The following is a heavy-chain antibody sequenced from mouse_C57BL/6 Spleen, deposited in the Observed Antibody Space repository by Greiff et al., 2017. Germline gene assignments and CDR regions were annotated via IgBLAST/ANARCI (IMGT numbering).Heavy chain of an antibody. D-gene: IGHD1-2*01. CDR1: GFTFSSYA. CDR2: ISDGGSYT. Sequence: EVPGVASGGGLVKPGGSLKLSCAASGFTFSSYAMSWVRQTPEKRLEWVATISDGGSYTYYPDNVKGRFTISRDKAKNNLYRQRSHLKSEDTAMYYCARDEGLRRFAYWGKGTLVTVSA. CDR3: ARDEGLRRFAY. V-gene: IGHV5-4*01. J-gene: IGHJ3*01.